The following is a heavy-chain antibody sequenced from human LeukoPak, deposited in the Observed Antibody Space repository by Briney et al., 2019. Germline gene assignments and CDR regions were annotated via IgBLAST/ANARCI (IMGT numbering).Heavy chain of an antibody. CDR1: GGSISSYY. V-gene: IGHV4-59*12. Sequence: SETLSLTCTVSGGSISSYYWSWIRQPPGKGLEWIGYIYYSGSTNYNPSLKSRVTMSVDTSKNQFSLKLSSVTAADTAVYYCTRDSGSQGRYFQHWGQGTLVTVSS. J-gene: IGHJ1*01. CDR2: IYYSGST. CDR3: TRDSGSQGRYFQH. D-gene: IGHD1-26*01.